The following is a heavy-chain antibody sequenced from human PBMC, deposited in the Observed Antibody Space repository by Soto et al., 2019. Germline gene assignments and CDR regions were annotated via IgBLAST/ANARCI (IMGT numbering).Heavy chain of an antibody. Sequence: QVQLVQSGAEVKKPGSSVKVSCKASGDTFSSYAINWIRQAPGQGLEWMGGIIPLFGAGNYAQKFLGRVTITADESTSTVYMELSSLRSEDTAVYYCASTGIAVAGRSLFDYWGQGTPVTVSS. CDR1: GDTFSSYA. V-gene: IGHV1-69*01. CDR3: ASTGIAVAGRSLFDY. D-gene: IGHD6-19*01. CDR2: IIPLFGAG. J-gene: IGHJ4*02.